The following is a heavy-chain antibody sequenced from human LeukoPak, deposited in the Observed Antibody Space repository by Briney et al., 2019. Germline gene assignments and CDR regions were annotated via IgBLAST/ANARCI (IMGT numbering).Heavy chain of an antibody. CDR3: ARLAGGSYSDY. Sequence: PGGSLRLSCAASGFTFSSYAMNWVSQAPGKGLEYVSSISYNGGSTYYANSVKGRFTISRDNSKNTLYLQMGSLRAEDMAVYYCARLAGGSYSDYWGQGTLVTVSS. J-gene: IGHJ4*02. V-gene: IGHV3-64*01. D-gene: IGHD1-26*01. CDR1: GFTFSSYA. CDR2: ISYNGGST.